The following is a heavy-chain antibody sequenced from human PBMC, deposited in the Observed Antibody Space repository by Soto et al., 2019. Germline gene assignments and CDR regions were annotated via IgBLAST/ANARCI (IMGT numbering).Heavy chain of an antibody. CDR3: ARDRGYSRGWFDP. Sequence: QLVESGGGLVQPGGSLRLSCAASGFTFRSYWMSWVRQAPGKGLEGVANIKHDGSEKYYLDSVKGRFTISRDNAKNSLNLKMNSLRAEDTAVYYCARDRGYSRGWFDPWGQGTLFTVSS. CDR1: GFTFRSYW. V-gene: IGHV3-7*01. D-gene: IGHD5-12*01. J-gene: IGHJ5*02. CDR2: IKHDGSEK.